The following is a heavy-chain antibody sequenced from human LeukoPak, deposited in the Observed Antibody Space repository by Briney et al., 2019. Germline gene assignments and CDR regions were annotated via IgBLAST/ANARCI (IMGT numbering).Heavy chain of an antibody. J-gene: IGHJ6*03. CDR3: ARFQDEGGFGYYMDV. CDR1: GYTFTGYY. D-gene: IGHD3-16*01. V-gene: IGHV1-2*02. Sequence: ASVKVSCKTSGYTFTGYYMHWVRQAPGQGLEWMGWINPNSGGTNYAQKFQGRVTMTRDTSISTAYMELSRLRSDDTAVYYCARFQDEGGFGYYMDVWRKGTTVTVSS. CDR2: INPNSGGT.